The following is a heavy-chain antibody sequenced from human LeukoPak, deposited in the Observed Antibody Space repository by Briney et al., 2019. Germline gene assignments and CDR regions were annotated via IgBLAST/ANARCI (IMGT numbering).Heavy chain of an antibody. CDR1: GLTFSSYS. CDR2: ASARGDST. Sequence: GGSLRLSCAASGLTFSSYSMTWVRQAPGKGLEWVSTASARGDSTYYADSVKGRFTIARGNSKNSLYLQMNSLTAEDTAVYYCTKGRKVGVAVGAFNFWGQGTMVTVSS. D-gene: IGHD6-19*01. V-gene: IGHV3-23*01. CDR3: TKGRKVGVAVGAFNF. J-gene: IGHJ3*01.